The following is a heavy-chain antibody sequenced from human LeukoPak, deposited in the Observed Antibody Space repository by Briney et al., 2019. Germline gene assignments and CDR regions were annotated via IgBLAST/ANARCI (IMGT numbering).Heavy chain of an antibody. CDR1: GGSIRCGDHC. D-gene: IGHD2-15*01. V-gene: IGHV4-39*07. CDR3: ARDLGGYPFFMDV. J-gene: IGHJ6*03. Sequence: SETLFLTCSVSGGSIRCGDHCWGWVRQPPGKWLEFIGSLDASGRTYYNLPLKSRVSISGDTSGNQFSLNPASVTAADTAVYFCARDLGGYPFFMDVWGRGTTVIVSS. CDR2: LDASGRT.